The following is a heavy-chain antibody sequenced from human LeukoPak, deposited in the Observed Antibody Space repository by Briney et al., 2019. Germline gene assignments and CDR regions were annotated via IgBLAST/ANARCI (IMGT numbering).Heavy chain of an antibody. V-gene: IGHV1-3*01. CDR3: AAVGDYGDYFDY. CDR1: GYTFTSYA. Sequence: ASVKVSCKASGYTFTSYAMHWVRQAPGQRLEWMGWINAGNGNTKYSQKFQGRVTITRDTSASTAYMELSSLRSEDTAVYYCAAVGDYGDYFDYWGQGTLVTVSS. D-gene: IGHD4-17*01. CDR2: INAGNGNT. J-gene: IGHJ4*02.